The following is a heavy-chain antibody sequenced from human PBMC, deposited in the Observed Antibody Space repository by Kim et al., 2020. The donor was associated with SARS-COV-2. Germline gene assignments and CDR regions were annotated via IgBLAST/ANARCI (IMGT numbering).Heavy chain of an antibody. Sequence: GGSLRLSCAASGFTFSSYSMNWVRQAPGKGLEWVSYISSSSSTIYYADSVKGRFTISRDNAKNSLYLQMNSLRDEDTAVYYCARYSSGYYYISYFDYWGQGTLVTVSS. D-gene: IGHD3-22*01. CDR2: ISSSSSTI. CDR1: GFTFSSYS. CDR3: ARYSSGYYYISYFDY. V-gene: IGHV3-48*02. J-gene: IGHJ4*02.